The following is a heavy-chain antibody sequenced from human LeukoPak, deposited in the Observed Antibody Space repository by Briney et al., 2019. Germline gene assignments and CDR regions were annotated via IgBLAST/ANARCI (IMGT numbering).Heavy chain of an antibody. Sequence: SETLSLTCTVSGGSISTYYWSWIRQPPGKELEWIGYIYYSGNTNYNPSLKSRVTISVDMSKNQFSLKLSSVTAADTAVYYCARRVRALAAAYFDYWGQGTLVTVSS. J-gene: IGHJ4*02. CDR1: GGSISTYY. CDR3: ARRVRALAAAYFDY. CDR2: IYYSGNT. D-gene: IGHD6-13*01. V-gene: IGHV4-59*12.